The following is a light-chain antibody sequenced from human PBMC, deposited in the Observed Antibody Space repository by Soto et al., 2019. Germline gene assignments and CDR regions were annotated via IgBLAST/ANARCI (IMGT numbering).Light chain of an antibody. V-gene: IGKV1-39*01. Sequence: DIQVTQFPSSLSAPVGDRVTISCRTSQSVSRSLNWYQQKPGKAPKLLIYGASSLQSGVSSRFSGSGSGTDFTLTISSLQHEESATYYCQQSYNALPCTFGPGTRVDIK. J-gene: IGKJ3*01. CDR2: GAS. CDR1: QSVSRS. CDR3: QQSYNALPCT.